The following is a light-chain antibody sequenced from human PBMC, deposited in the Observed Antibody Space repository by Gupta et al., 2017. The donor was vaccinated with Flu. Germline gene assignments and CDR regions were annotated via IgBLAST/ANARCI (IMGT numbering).Light chain of an antibody. CDR2: YAS. CDR3: QQYGSSPRT. V-gene: IGKV3-20*01. CDR1: KRSDSSN. Sequence: ESGILFCWARKRSDSSNLAWFQQRPGKAPRLLIYYASSRAPGIPDRFSGRGSGTDFTLIISRLQPEDFAAYFCQQYGSSPRTFGQGTKVEIK. J-gene: IGKJ1*01.